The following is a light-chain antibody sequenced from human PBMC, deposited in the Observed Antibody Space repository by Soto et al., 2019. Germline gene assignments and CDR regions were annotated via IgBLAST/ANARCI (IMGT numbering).Light chain of an antibody. CDR2: DAS. J-gene: IGKJ5*01. V-gene: IGKV3-15*01. Sequence: EIVMTQSPATLSVSPGERATLSCRASESVSSKLVCYQKKPGQAPRLLIHDASTRATGIPARFSGSGSGTEFILTISSVESEDFAIYYCQQHNDWPTFGQGTRLAIK. CDR3: QQHNDWPT. CDR1: ESVSSK.